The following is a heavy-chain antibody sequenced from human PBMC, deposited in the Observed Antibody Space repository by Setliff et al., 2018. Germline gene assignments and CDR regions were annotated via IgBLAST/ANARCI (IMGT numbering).Heavy chain of an antibody. J-gene: IGHJ4*02. CDR2: ISPYSGKT. Sequence: ASVKVSCKTSGCNFITLGINWVRQAPGQGLEWVGWISPYSGKTDYAQKFQGRVIMTIDSATTTAYMELKTLRSDDTAVYYCARGRGPDIVVTIPGDYWGQGTQVTVSS. CDR3: ARGRGPDIVVTIPGDY. D-gene: IGHD2-15*01. CDR1: GCNFITLG. V-gene: IGHV1-18*01.